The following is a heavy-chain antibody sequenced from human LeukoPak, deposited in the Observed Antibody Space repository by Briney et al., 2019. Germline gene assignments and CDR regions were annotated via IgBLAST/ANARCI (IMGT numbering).Heavy chain of an antibody. Sequence: ASVKVSCKASGYTFTGYYMHWVRQAPGQGLEWMGWINPNSGGTNYAQKFQGRVTMTRDTSISTAYMELSRLRSDDTAVYYCARQYLWYQLLSDYWGQGTLVTVSS. CDR3: ARQYLWYQLLSDY. CDR1: GYTFTGYY. D-gene: IGHD2-2*01. V-gene: IGHV1-2*02. J-gene: IGHJ4*02. CDR2: INPNSGGT.